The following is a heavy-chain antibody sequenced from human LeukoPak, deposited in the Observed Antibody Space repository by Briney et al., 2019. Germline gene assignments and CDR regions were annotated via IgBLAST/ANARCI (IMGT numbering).Heavy chain of an antibody. CDR3: ARGSIVVGLD. CDR1: GGSISSSSYH. V-gene: IGHV4-39*07. J-gene: IGHJ4*02. D-gene: IGHD2-21*01. Sequence: SETLSLTCTVSGGSISSSSYHWGWIRQPPGKGLEWIGSIYYSGSTYYNPSLKSRVTISVDTSKNQFSLKLSSVTAADTAVYYCARGSIVVGLDWGQGTLVTVSS. CDR2: IYYSGST.